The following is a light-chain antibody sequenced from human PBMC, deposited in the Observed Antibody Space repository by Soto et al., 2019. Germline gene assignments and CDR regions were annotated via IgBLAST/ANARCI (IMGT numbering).Light chain of an antibody. CDR2: KAS. V-gene: IGKV1-5*03. Sequence: DIQMPQSPSPLSALVGDRVTIICRASQSISSWLAWYQQKQGKAPKLLIYKASSLESGVPSRFSGSESGTEFTLTISSLQPDDFATYYCQQYNSYSPYTFGQGTKLEIK. CDR3: QQYNSYSPYT. CDR1: QSISSW. J-gene: IGKJ2*01.